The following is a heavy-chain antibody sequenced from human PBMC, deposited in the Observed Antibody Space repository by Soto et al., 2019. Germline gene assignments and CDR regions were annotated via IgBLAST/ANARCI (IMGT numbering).Heavy chain of an antibody. CDR1: AFTFNSYA. CDR3: ARDSGELPFFDY. CDR2: ISYDGGSE. Sequence: QVHLVESGGGVVPPGRSLRLSCAASAFTFNSYAMHWVRQAPGKGLEWVAVISYDGGSEDYVASVKGRFTISRDNSKNTLDLDMSSLGPEDTAVYYCARDSGELPFFDYWGQGTLLTVSS. V-gene: IGHV3-30-3*01. J-gene: IGHJ4*02. D-gene: IGHD1-7*01.